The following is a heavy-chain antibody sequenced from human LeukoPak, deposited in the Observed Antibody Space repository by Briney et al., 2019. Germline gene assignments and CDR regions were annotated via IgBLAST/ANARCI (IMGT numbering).Heavy chain of an antibody. D-gene: IGHD3-10*01. V-gene: IGHV1-46*01. CDR3: AVRGVTLSDY. CDR1: GYTFTSYY. J-gene: IGHJ4*02. Sequence: ASVKVSCKASGYTFTSYYMHWVRQAPGQGLEWMGIINPSGGSTSYAQKFQGRVTMTRNTSISTAYMELSSLRSEDTAVYYCAVRGVTLSDYWGQGTLVTVSS. CDR2: INPSGGST.